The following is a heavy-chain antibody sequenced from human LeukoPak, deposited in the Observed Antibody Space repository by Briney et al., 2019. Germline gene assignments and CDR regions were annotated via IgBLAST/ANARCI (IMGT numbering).Heavy chain of an antibody. D-gene: IGHD1-26*01. CDR2: IYPHSGGT. Sequence: ASAKVSCKASGYTFTGYYIHWVRQAPGQGPEWMGWIYPHSGGTNYAQKFQGRVTMTRDTSISTAYMELSRLRSDDTAVYYCARDQVDAGSYFAFFDYWGQGTLVTVSS. J-gene: IGHJ4*02. V-gene: IGHV1-2*02. CDR3: ARDQVDAGSYFAFFDY. CDR1: GYTFTGYY.